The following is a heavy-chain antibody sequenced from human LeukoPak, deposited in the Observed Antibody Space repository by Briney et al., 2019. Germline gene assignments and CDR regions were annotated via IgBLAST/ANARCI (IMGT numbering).Heavy chain of an antibody. CDR3: ARHENPGSYYPPPDY. CDR2: IYPGDSDT. D-gene: IGHD3-10*01. J-gene: IGHJ4*02. Sequence: GESLKISCKGSGYSFTSYWIGWVRQMPGKGLKWMGIIYPGDSDTRYSPSFQGQVTISADKSISTAYLQWSSLKASDTAMYYCARHENPGSYYPPPDYWGQGTLVTVSS. CDR1: GYSFTSYW. V-gene: IGHV5-51*01.